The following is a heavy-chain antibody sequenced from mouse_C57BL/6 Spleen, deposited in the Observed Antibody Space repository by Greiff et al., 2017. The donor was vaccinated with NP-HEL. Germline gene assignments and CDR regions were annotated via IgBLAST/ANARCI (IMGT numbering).Heavy chain of an antibody. CDR3: ASSYSNYVWYFDV. J-gene: IGHJ1*03. CDR2: INPSSGYT. V-gene: IGHV1-7*01. Sequence: QVQLQQSGAELAKPGASVKLSCKASGYTFTSYWMHWVKQRPGQGLEWIGYINPSSGYTKYNQKFKDKATLTADKSSSTAYMQLSSLTYEDSAVYYCASSYSNYVWYFDVWGTGTTVTVSS. D-gene: IGHD2-5*01. CDR1: GYTFTSYW.